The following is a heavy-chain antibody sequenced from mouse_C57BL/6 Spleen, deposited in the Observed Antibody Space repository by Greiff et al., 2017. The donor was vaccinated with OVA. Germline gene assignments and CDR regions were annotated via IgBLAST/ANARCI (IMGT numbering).Heavy chain of an antibody. V-gene: IGHV7-3*01. CDR3: AGYLYCGNYPFAY. D-gene: IGHD2-1*01. CDR1: GFTFTDYY. Sequence: PASGFTFTDYYMSWVRQPPGKALEWLGFIRNKANGYTTAYSASVKGRFTISRDNSHSILYLHMNALRAEDSATYYWAGYLYCGNYPFAYGGQGTLATVSA. CDR2: IRNKANGYTT. J-gene: IGHJ3*01.